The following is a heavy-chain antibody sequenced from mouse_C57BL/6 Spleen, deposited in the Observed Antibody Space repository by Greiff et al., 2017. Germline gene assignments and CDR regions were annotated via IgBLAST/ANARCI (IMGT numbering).Heavy chain of an antibody. CDR3: TRGYDYDDGYYFDY. J-gene: IGHJ2*01. V-gene: IGHV1-15*01. Sequence: VQLQQSGAELVRPGASVTLSCKASGNTFTDYEMHWVKQTPVHGLEWIGAIDPETGGTAYNQKFKGKAILTADKSSSTAYMELRSLTSEDAAVYYCTRGYDYDDGYYFDYWCQGTTLTVSS. CDR1: GNTFTDYE. CDR2: IDPETGGT. D-gene: IGHD2-4*01.